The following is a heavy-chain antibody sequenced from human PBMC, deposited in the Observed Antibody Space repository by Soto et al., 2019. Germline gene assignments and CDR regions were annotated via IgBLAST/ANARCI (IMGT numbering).Heavy chain of an antibody. J-gene: IGHJ4*02. CDR3: AKAEGYCSGGSCYPHFDY. CDR1: GFTFSSYA. D-gene: IGHD2-15*01. Sequence: GGSLRLSCAASGFTFSSYAMSWVRQAPGKGLEWVSAISGSGGSTYYADSVKGRFTISRDNSKNTLYLQMNSLRAEDTAVYYCAKAEGYCSGGSCYPHFDYWGQGTLVTVSS. CDR2: ISGSGGST. V-gene: IGHV3-23*01.